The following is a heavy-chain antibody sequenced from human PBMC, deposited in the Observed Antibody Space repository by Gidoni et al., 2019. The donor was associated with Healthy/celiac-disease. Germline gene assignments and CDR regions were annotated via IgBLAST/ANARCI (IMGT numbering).Heavy chain of an antibody. V-gene: IGHV3-30*18. J-gene: IGHJ6*02. CDR1: GFTFSSYG. CDR2: ISYDGSNK. D-gene: IGHD5-18*01. CDR3: AKDLGRSGYSYGPRGMDV. Sequence: QVQLVESGGGVVQPGRSLRLSCSASGFTFSSYGMHWVRQAPGKGLEWVAFISYDGSNKYYADSVKGRFTISRDNSKNTLYLQMNSLRAEDTAVYYCAKDLGRSGYSYGPRGMDVWGQGTTVTVSS.